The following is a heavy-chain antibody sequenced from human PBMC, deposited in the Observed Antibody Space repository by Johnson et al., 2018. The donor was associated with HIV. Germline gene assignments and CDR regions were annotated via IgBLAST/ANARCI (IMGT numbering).Heavy chain of an antibody. Sequence: VQLVESGGGVVQPGRSLRLSCAASGFTFSSYAMHWVRQAPGKGLEWVSYISSSGSTIYYADSVKGRFTISRDNAKNSLYLQMNSLRADDTAVYYCAKAWEMALGAFDIWGQGTMVTVSS. CDR1: GFTFSSYA. CDR3: AKAWEMALGAFDI. D-gene: IGHD5-24*01. J-gene: IGHJ3*02. V-gene: IGHV3-48*04. CDR2: ISSSGSTI.